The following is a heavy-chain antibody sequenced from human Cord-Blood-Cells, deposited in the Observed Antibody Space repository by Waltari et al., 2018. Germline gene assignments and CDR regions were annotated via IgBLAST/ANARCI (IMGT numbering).Heavy chain of an antibody. V-gene: IGHV3-21*01. J-gene: IGHJ4*02. D-gene: IGHD1-26*01. CDR2: ISSSSSYI. CDR3: ASTIYSGYFDY. CDR1: GFTFSSYS. Sequence: EVQLVESGGGLVKPGGSLRLSCAASGFTFSSYSMNWVRQAPGKGLEGFSSISSSSSYIYYADSVKGRFTISRDNAKNSLYLQMNSLSAEDTAVYYCASTIYSGYFDYWGQGTLVTVSS.